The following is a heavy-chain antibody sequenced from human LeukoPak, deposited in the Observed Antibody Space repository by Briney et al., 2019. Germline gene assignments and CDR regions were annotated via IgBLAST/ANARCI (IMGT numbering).Heavy chain of an antibody. V-gene: IGHV4-30-4*01. D-gene: IGHD2-15*01. J-gene: IGHJ6*02. Sequence: SETLSLTCTVSGGSISSGDYYWSWIRQPPGKGLEWTGYIYYSGSTYYNPSLKSRVTISVDTSKNQFSLKLSSVTAADTAVYYCARECSGGSCYSYYYGMDVWGQGTTVTVSS. CDR2: IYYSGST. CDR1: GGSISSGDYY. CDR3: ARECSGGSCYSYYYGMDV.